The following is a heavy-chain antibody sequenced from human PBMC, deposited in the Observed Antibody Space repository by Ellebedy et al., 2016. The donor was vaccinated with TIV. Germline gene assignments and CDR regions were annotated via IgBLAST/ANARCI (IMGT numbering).Heavy chain of an antibody. CDR2: IYPGDSDT. CDR1: GYSFAIYW. Sequence: GESLKISCKGSGYSFAIYWIAWVRQMPGKGLEWMGIIYPGDSDTRYSPSFQGQVTISADKYIRTAYLQWSSLKASDTAMYYCARHPDDAFDIWGQGTMVTVSS. CDR3: ARHPDDAFDI. J-gene: IGHJ3*02. V-gene: IGHV5-51*01.